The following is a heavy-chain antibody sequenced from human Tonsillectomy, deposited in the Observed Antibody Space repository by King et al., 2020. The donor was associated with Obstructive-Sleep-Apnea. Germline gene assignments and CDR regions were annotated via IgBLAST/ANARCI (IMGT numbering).Heavy chain of an antibody. J-gene: IGHJ3*01. Sequence: VQLQESGPGLVKPSDTLSLTCTVSGGSFNNHYWNWIRQPPGKRLEWISLIHSTGTTNYNPSLESRVSISLDTSDNVFSLKLRSVTAADAAVYYCVRQQDYSAGWWDAFDLWGPGTLVTVSS. CDR3: VRQQDYSAGWWDAFDL. CDR1: GGSFNNHY. D-gene: IGHD4-11*01. V-gene: IGHV4-59*07. CDR2: IHSTGTT.